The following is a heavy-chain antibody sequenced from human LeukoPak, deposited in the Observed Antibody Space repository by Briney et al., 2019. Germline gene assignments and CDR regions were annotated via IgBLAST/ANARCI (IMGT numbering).Heavy chain of an antibody. CDR1: GFTFSSYA. J-gene: IGHJ3*02. Sequence: GGSLRLSCSASGFTFSSYAMHWVRQAPGKGLEYVSAISSNGGSTYYADSVKGRFTISRDNSKNTLYLQMSGLRAEDTAVYYCVNSAGYVGDAFDIWGQGTMVTVSS. CDR2: ISSNGGST. V-gene: IGHV3-64D*06. D-gene: IGHD3-9*01. CDR3: VNSAGYVGDAFDI.